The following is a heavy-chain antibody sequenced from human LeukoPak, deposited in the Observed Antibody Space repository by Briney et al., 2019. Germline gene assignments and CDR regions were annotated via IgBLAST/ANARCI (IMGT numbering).Heavy chain of an antibody. J-gene: IGHJ3*02. V-gene: IGHV3-48*03. Sequence: GGSLRLSCAASGFTFSSYEMNWVRQAPGRGLEWVSYISSSGSTIYYADSVKGRFTISRDNAKNSLYLQMNSLRAEDTAVYYCAILARVDAFDIWGQGTSVTVSS. CDR2: ISSSGSTI. CDR1: GFTFSSYE. CDR3: AILARVDAFDI.